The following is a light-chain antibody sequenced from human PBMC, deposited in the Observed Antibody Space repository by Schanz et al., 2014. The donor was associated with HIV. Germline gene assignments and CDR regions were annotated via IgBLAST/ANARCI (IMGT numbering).Light chain of an antibody. J-gene: IGKJ1*01. CDR3: QQYNNWWT. CDR2: GAS. V-gene: IGKV3-20*01. CDR1: QSVSSSY. Sequence: EIVLTQSPDTLSLSPGERATLSCRASQSVSSSYLAWYQQKPGQAPRLLIYGASSRATGIPDRFSGSESGTDFTLTISRLEPEDFAVYYCQQYNNWWTFGQGTKVEIK.